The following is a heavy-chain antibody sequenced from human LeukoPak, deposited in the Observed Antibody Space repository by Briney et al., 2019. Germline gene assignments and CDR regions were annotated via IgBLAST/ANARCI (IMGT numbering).Heavy chain of an antibody. CDR2: IYTSGST. V-gene: IGHV4-4*07. Sequence: SSETLSLTCTVSGGSISSYYWSWIRQPAGKGLEWIGRIYTSGSTNFNPSLKSRVTMSLDTSKNQFSLKLSSVTAADTAVYYCARDLGGPQYLSYMDVWGKGTTVTVSS. CDR1: GGSISSYY. D-gene: IGHD2-2*01. J-gene: IGHJ6*03. CDR3: ARDLGGPQYLSYMDV.